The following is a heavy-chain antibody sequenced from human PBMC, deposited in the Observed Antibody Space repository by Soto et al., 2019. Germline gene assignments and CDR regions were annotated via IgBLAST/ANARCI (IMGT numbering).Heavy chain of an antibody. J-gene: IGHJ6*01. CDR1: GLTFSNYE. D-gene: IGHD3-10*01. CDR3: AARSGGGGAFDF. CDR2: IGRGGTTT. V-gene: IGHV3-48*03. Sequence: EVQLVESGGGLVLPGGSLRLSCAASGLTFSNYEMNWVRQAPGKGLEWVSYIGRGGTTTYYADSLKGRFTISRDNAKNSRYLQMNSLRAEDTAVYFCAARSGGGGAFDFWGQGTTVTVSS.